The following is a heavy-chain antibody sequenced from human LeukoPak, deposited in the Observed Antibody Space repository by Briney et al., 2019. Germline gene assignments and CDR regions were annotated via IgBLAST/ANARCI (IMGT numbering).Heavy chain of an antibody. D-gene: IGHD3-10*01. CDR1: GFTFSGSA. V-gene: IGHV3-73*01. J-gene: IGHJ4*02. CDR2: IRSKANSYAT. Sequence: PGGSLRLSCAASGFTFSGSAMHWVRQASGKGLEWDGRIRSKANSYATAYAASVKGRFTISRDDSKNTAYLQMNSLKTEDTAVYYCTRFLGELPLDYWGQGTLVTVSS. CDR3: TRFLGELPLDY.